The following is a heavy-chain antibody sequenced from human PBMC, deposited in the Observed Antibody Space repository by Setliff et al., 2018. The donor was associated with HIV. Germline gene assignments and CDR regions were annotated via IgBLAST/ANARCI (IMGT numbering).Heavy chain of an antibody. CDR1: GYTVTELS. Sequence: GASVKVSCKVSGYTVTELSINWVQQAPGKGLEWMGRVDPEDGETIYAEKFQGRVTITADTSTDTAYMELSSLRSEDTAVYYCATSRGYSGSPSDAFDIWGQGTMVTVSS. CDR3: ATSRGYSGSPSDAFDI. V-gene: IGHV1-24*01. D-gene: IGHD1-26*01. J-gene: IGHJ3*02. CDR2: VDPEDGET.